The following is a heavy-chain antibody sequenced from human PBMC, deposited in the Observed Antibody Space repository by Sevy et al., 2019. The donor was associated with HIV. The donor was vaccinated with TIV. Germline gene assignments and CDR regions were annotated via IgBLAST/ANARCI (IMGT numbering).Heavy chain of an antibody. CDR1: GFIFSSYE. J-gene: IGHJ4*02. D-gene: IGHD4-17*01. Sequence: GGSLRLSCAASGFIFSSYEMNWVRQAPGKGLEWVSYITNSGTTMYYSDSVKGRFTISRDNAKNSLYLQMNSLTAEDTAVYYCARDLPPSATTVAHFDSWGQGTLVTVSS. CDR2: ITNSGTTM. V-gene: IGHV3-48*03. CDR3: ARDLPPSATTVAHFDS.